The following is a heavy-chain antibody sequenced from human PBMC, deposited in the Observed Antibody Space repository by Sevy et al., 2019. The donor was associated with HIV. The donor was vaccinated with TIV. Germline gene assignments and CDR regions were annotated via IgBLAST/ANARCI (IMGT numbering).Heavy chain of an antibody. CDR1: GFTFSKYG. Sequence: GGSLRLSCVASGFTFSKYGMHWVRQAPGKGLEWVAVISYDGGNKYYAESVKGRFTISRDSSKNTLYLQMNSLRAEDTAVYYCAKVPRGGTYFSGAENWGQGTLVTVSS. CDR3: AKVPRGGTYFSGAEN. V-gene: IGHV3-30*18. D-gene: IGHD1-26*01. J-gene: IGHJ4*02. CDR2: ISYDGGNK.